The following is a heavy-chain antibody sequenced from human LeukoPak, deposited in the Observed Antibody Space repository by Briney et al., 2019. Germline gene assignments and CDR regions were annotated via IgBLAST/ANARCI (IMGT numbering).Heavy chain of an antibody. CDR3: AKDRDYYYYYYMDV. Sequence: GGSLRLSCAASGFTFSTYATSWVRQAPGMGLEWVSAISGGGDSTYYADSVKGRFTISRDSSKNTLYLQMNSLRAEDTAVHYCAKDRDYYYYYYMDVWGKGTTVTVSS. CDR2: ISGGGDST. D-gene: IGHD3-10*01. J-gene: IGHJ6*03. CDR1: GFTFSTYA. V-gene: IGHV3-23*01.